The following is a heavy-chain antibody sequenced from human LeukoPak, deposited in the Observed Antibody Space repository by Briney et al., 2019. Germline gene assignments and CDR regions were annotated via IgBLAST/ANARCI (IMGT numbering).Heavy chain of an antibody. V-gene: IGHV1-46*01. D-gene: IGHD2-2*01. J-gene: IGHJ4*02. CDR1: GYPVTNSY. CDR3: ARAGGYCSSSTCYLAYYFDY. Sequence: EASVKVSCKTSGYPVTNSYMHWVRQAPGQGLEWMGIINPDSGSTYYAQKFQGRVTMTRDMSTSTIYMELSSLRSEDTAVYYCARAGGYCSSSTCYLAYYFDYWGQGTLVTVSS. CDR2: INPDSGST.